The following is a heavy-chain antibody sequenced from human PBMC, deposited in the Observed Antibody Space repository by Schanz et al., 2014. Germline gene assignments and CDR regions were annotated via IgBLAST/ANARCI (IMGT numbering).Heavy chain of an antibody. V-gene: IGHV1-18*04. D-gene: IGHD3-3*01. CDR3: ARGFDFWDR. CDR2: ISPYTGNT. J-gene: IGHJ4*02. Sequence: QVQLVQSGAEMKKPGASVKVSCKASGYTFTSDSMHWVRQAPGQGLEWVGWISPYTGNTHYFDKMEGRVTMTTDTSTSTAYMELRSLRSDDTAVYYCARGFDFWDRWGQGTLVTVAS. CDR1: GYTFTSDS.